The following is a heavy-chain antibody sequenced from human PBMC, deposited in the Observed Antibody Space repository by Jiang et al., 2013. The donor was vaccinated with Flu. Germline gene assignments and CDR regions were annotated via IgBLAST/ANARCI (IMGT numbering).Heavy chain of an antibody. CDR3: ASRTPYDILTGAQEEYYFDY. D-gene: IGHD3-9*01. J-gene: IGHJ4*02. V-gene: IGHV4-31*03. CDR2: IYYSGST. CDR1: GGSISSGGYY. Sequence: GPGLVKPSQTLSLTCTVSGGSISSGGYYWSWIRQHPGKGLEWIGYIYYSGSTYYNPSLKSRVTISVDTSKNQFSLKLSSVTAADTAVYYCASRTPYDILTGAQEEYYFDYWGQGTLVTVSS.